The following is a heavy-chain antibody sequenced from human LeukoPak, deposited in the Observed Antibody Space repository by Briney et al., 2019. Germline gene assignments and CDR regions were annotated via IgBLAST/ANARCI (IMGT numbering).Heavy chain of an antibody. CDR3: ARGYFGPDY. Sequence: GGFLRVSCAASGFTFSNYLMHWVRQAPRERLGWASSINNDGRHASYEDAVKGRFTFSRDNAENALYLHMNSLRAEYTAVYYCARGYFGPDYWGQGALVTVSS. D-gene: IGHD3-9*01. CDR1: GFTFSNYL. CDR2: INNDGRHA. V-gene: IGHV3-74*03. J-gene: IGHJ4*02.